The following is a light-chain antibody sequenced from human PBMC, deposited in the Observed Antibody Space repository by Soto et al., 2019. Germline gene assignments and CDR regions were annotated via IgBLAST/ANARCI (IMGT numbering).Light chain of an antibody. V-gene: IGLV2-14*01. CDR1: SSDIGNYNY. CDR3: SSYTSSSTFYV. Sequence: SALTQPASVSGSPGQSITISCTGTSSDIGNYNYVSWYQQHPGKAPRLMIYDVSNRPSGVSNRFSGSKSGNTASLTISGLQAEDEADYYCSSYTSSSTFYVFGTGTKLTVL. CDR2: DVS. J-gene: IGLJ1*01.